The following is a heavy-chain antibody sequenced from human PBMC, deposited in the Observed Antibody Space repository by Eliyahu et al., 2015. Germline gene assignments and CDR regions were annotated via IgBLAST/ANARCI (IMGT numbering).Heavy chain of an antibody. V-gene: IGHV1-2*02. CDR3: ARVATGTTFAFDI. D-gene: IGHD1-1*01. J-gene: IGHJ3*02. CDR2: INPNSGGT. CDR1: GYTFTGYX. Sequence: QVQLVQSGAEVKKPGXSVKVSCKXSGYTFTGYXMHWVRQAPGQGLEWMGWINPNSGGTNYAQKFQGRVTMTRDTSISTAYMELSRLRSDDTAVYYCARVATGTTFAFDIWGQGTMVTVSS.